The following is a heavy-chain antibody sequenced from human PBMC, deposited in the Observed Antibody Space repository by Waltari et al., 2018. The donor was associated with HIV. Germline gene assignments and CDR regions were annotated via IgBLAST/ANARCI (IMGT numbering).Heavy chain of an antibody. CDR1: VGSISSGGYY. J-gene: IGHJ4*02. CDR2: IYYSGST. Sequence: QVQLQESGPGLVKPSQTLSPTCTVSVGSISSGGYYWSWIRQPPGKGLEWIGYIYYSGSTYYNPSLKSLVTISVDTSKNQFSLKLSSVTAADTAVYYCARAMSDGYKMGGFDYWGQGTLVTVSS. CDR3: ARAMSDGYKMGGFDY. D-gene: IGHD5-12*01. V-gene: IGHV4-31*01.